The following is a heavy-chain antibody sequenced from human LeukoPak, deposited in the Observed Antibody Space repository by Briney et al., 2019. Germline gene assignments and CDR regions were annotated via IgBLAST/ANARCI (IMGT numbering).Heavy chain of an antibody. Sequence: GGSLRLSCAASGFTFSSYAMSWVRQAPGKGLEWVSAISGSGGSTYYADSVKGRFTISRDNSKNTLYLQMNSLRAEDTAVYYCARAVSLYYDSSGYYYIDYWGQGTLVTVSS. CDR1: GFTFSSYA. V-gene: IGHV3-23*01. J-gene: IGHJ4*02. CDR2: ISGSGGST. CDR3: ARAVSLYYDSSGYYYIDY. D-gene: IGHD3-22*01.